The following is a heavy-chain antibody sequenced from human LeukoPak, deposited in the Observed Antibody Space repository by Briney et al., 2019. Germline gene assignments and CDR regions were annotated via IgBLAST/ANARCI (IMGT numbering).Heavy chain of an antibody. J-gene: IGHJ4*02. CDR3: ARSGWAGFDY. Sequence: PGGSLRLSCAASGFTFSSYSMNWVRQAPGKGLGWVSYISSSSSTIYYADSVKGRFTISRDNAKNSLYLQMNSLRAEDTAVYYCARSGWAGFDYWGQGTLVTVSS. CDR2: ISSSSSTI. CDR1: GFTFSSYS. D-gene: IGHD6-19*01. V-gene: IGHV3-48*01.